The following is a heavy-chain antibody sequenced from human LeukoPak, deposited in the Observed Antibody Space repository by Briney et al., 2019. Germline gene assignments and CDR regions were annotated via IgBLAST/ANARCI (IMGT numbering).Heavy chain of an antibody. CDR2: IKSKTDGGTT. CDR1: GFTFNNAW. Sequence: GGSLRLSCAASGFTFNNAWMTWVRQAPGKGLEWVGRIKSKTDGGTTDYATPVKGRFTISRDDSKNTLYLQINSLKTEDTAVYYCTTGLTMVRGLMSYSDYWGQGTLVTVSS. CDR3: TTGLTMVRGLMSYSDY. V-gene: IGHV3-15*01. D-gene: IGHD3-10*01. J-gene: IGHJ4*02.